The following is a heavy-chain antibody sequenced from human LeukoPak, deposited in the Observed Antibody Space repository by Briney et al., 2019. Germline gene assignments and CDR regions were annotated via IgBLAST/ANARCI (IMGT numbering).Heavy chain of an antibody. V-gene: IGHV4-61*01. D-gene: IGHD4-17*01. CDR2: IYHSGST. CDR1: GGSVSSGSYY. CDR3: AREETVTGYFDY. J-gene: IGHJ4*02. Sequence: PSETLSLTCTVSGGSVSSGSYYWSWIRQPPGKGLEWIGYIYHSGSTNYNPSLKSRVTISVDTSKNQFSLKLSSVTAADTAVYYCAREETVTGYFDYWGQGTLVTVSS.